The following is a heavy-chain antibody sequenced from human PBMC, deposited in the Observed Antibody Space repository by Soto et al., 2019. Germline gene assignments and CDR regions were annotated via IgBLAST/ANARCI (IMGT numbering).Heavy chain of an antibody. V-gene: IGHV3-11*06. J-gene: IGHJ4*02. CDR3: VRSGDNYNLLDY. Sequence: VGSLRLSCAASGFTFCDHYMSWIRQAPGKGPEWIGYSSNSGSFTRYADSVKGRFSISRDNAKNSLYLQINSLRGDDTATYFCVRSGDNYNLLDYWGQGTSVTVSS. CDR1: GFTFCDHY. CDR2: SSNSGSFT. D-gene: IGHD1-1*01.